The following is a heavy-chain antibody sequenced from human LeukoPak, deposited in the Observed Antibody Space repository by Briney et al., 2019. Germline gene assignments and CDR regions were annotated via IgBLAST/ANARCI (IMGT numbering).Heavy chain of an antibody. CDR3: TRDRSGYYYNWFDH. D-gene: IGHD3-22*01. V-gene: IGHV3-49*04. J-gene: IGHJ5*02. CDR2: IRSKAYGGTT. Sequence: GGSLRLSCTASGFTFCDYTMNWVRQAPGKGLEWVGFIRSKAYGGTTEYAASVKGRFTISRDDSKTIAYLQMNSLKTEDTALYYCTRDRSGYYYNWFDHWGQGTLVTVSS. CDR1: GFTFCDYT.